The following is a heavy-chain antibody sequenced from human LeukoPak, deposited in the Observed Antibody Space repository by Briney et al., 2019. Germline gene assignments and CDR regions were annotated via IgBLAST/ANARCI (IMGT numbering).Heavy chain of an antibody. CDR3: ARGKLDEPEC. CDR1: GGSISSGGYY. Sequence: SQTLSLTCTVSGGSISSGGYYWSWIRQHPGKGLEWIGYIYHTGSTYYNPSLKSRVTISVDRSKNQFSLKLSSVTAADTAVYYCARGKLDEPECWGQGTLVTVSS. CDR2: IYHTGST. D-gene: IGHD1-14*01. J-gene: IGHJ4*02. V-gene: IGHV4-31*03.